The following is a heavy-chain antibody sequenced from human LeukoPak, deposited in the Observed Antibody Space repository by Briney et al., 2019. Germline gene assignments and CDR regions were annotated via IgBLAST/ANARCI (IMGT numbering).Heavy chain of an antibody. Sequence: GESLKISCKCSGYSFTSYWIGWVRQMPGKGLEWMGIIYPGDSDTRYSPSFQGQVTISADKSISTAYLQWSSLKASDTAMYYCARLGRWLQLVDHFDYWGQGTLVTVSS. V-gene: IGHV5-51*01. CDR3: ARLGRWLQLVDHFDY. CDR1: GYSFTSYW. CDR2: IYPGDSDT. J-gene: IGHJ4*02. D-gene: IGHD5-24*01.